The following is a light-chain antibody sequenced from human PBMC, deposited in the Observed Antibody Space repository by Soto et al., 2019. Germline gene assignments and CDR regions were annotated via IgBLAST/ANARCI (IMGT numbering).Light chain of an antibody. CDR3: QQTYSNSVT. J-gene: IGKJ1*01. CDR1: QNIDKY. V-gene: IGKV1-39*01. Sequence: DIRMTQSPASLSASVGSRVTVTWRASQNIDKYLHWYQQKPGKAPNLLIFSASILQSGVPSRFIGSGSATEFTLTISGLQPEDFATYYCQQTYSNSVTFGHGSKVDIK. CDR2: SAS.